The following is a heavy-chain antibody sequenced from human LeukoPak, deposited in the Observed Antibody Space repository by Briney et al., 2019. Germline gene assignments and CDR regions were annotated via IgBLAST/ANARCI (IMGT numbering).Heavy chain of an antibody. CDR3: TRAHLGDFDY. V-gene: IGHV3-72*01. CDR2: IGKKVNKYTT. J-gene: IGHJ4*02. D-gene: IGHD4-17*01. Sequence: GGSLRLSCAASGFTFSDHYMDWVRQAPGKGLEWVGRIGKKVNKYTTEYAASVKGRFTISRDDLRNSLYLQMNSLKTEDTAVYYCTRAHLGDFDYWGRGTLVTVSS. CDR1: GFTFSDHY.